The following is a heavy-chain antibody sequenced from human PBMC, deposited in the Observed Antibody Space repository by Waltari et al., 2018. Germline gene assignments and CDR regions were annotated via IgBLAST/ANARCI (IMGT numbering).Heavy chain of an antibody. CDR1: GFSLRTRGVG. Sequence: QITLKESGPTLVKPTQTLTLTCTFSGFSLRTRGVGVGWIRQPPGKALEWLALIYWNDDKRYSPSLKSRLNITKDTSKNQVVLTMTNRDPVDTATYYCAHIPPVAGDDFWSGDFDYWGQGTLVTVSA. D-gene: IGHD3-3*01. V-gene: IGHV2-5*01. CDR3: AHIPPVAGDDFWSGDFDY. J-gene: IGHJ4*02. CDR2: IYWNDDK.